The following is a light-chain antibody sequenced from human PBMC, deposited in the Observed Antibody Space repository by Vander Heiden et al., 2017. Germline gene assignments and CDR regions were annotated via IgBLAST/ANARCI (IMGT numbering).Light chain of an antibody. CDR1: QSISSW. CDR3: QQYNSYSWT. J-gene: IGKJ1*01. CDR2: KAS. V-gene: IGKV1-5*03. Sequence: DIQMTQSPSTLSASVGDRVTITCRASQSISSWLAWYQQKPGKAPKLLIYKASSLESGGPSRFSGSGSGTEFTLTISSLQPDDFATDYCQQYNSYSWTFGQGTKVEIK.